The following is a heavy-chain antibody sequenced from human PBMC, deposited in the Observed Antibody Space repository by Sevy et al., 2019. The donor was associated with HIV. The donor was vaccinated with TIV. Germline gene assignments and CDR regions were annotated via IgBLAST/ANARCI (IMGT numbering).Heavy chain of an antibody. V-gene: IGHV4-30-4*01. CDR3: AALYDRAGQYPPFFDN. J-gene: IGHJ4*02. CDR2: MYYSGST. CDR1: GDSISSGDYF. Sequence: QPSETLSLTCTVSGDSISSGDYFWSWIRQPPGKGLEWVGYMYYSGSTYYNPSLKSRVTISVDTSKNHFFLKLTSVTAADTAVYYCAALYDRAGQYPPFFDNWGQGTLVTVSS. D-gene: IGHD3-22*01.